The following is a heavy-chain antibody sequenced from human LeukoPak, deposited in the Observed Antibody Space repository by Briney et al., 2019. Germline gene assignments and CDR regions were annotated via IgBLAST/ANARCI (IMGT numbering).Heavy chain of an antibody. J-gene: IGHJ6*02. Sequence: GGSLRLSCAASGFTFSNYWMHWVRQAPGKGLVWVSRIHSDGSATYYADSVKGRFTISRDNSKNTLYLQMNSLRAEDTAVYYCARDRIQLWLGYYYYYGMDVWGQGTTVTVSS. CDR1: GFTFSNYW. CDR3: ARDRIQLWLGYYYYYGMDV. V-gene: IGHV3-74*01. CDR2: IHSDGSAT. D-gene: IGHD5-18*01.